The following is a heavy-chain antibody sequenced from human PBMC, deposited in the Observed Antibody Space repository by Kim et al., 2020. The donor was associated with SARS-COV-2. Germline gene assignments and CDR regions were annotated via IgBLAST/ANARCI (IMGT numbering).Heavy chain of an antibody. Sequence: GGSLRLFCAASGFTFSSYSMNWVRQAPGKGLEWVSSISSSSSYIYYADSVKGRFTISRDNAKNSLYLQMNSLRAEDTAVYYCARDPIGFLFYYYGMDVWGQGTTVTVSS. D-gene: IGHD2-21*01. CDR2: ISSSSSYI. V-gene: IGHV3-21*01. J-gene: IGHJ6*02. CDR1: GFTFSSYS. CDR3: ARDPIGFLFYYYGMDV.